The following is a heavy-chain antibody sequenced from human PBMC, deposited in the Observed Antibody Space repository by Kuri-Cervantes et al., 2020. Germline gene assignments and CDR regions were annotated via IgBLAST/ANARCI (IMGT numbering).Heavy chain of an antibody. D-gene: IGHD1-14*01. Sequence: GGSLRLSCAASGFTFSSSWMSWVRQAPGKGLEWVANIKQDGSEKYYVDSVKGRFTISRDNAKNSLYLQMNSLRAEDTAVYYCARLPPEGPWSYYGMDVWGQGTTVTVSS. CDR1: GFTFSSSW. J-gene: IGHJ6*02. CDR3: ARLPPEGPWSYYGMDV. CDR2: IKQDGSEK. V-gene: IGHV3-7*01.